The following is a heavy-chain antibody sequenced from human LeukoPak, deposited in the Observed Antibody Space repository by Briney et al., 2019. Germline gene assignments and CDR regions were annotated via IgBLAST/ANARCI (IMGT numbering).Heavy chain of an antibody. V-gene: IGHV3-21*01. CDR2: MSSSSSYI. CDR3: ARGSGSYYGTDY. D-gene: IGHD1-26*01. J-gene: IGHJ4*02. Sequence: GGSLRLSCAASGFTFSSYSMNWVRQAPGKGLEWVSSMSSSSSYIYYADSMKGRFTISRDNAKNSLYLQMNSLRAEDTAVYYCARGSGSYYGTDYWGQGTLVTVSS. CDR1: GFTFSSYS.